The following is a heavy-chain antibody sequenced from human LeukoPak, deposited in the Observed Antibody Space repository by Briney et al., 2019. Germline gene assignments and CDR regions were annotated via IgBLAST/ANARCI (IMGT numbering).Heavy chain of an antibody. D-gene: IGHD3-10*01. J-gene: IGHJ6*02. V-gene: IGHV3-20*04. CDR1: GFTFDDYG. Sequence: RPGGSLRLSCAASGFTFDDYGMSWVRQAPGKGLEWVSGINWNGGSTGCADSVKGRITISRDNAKNSLYLQMNSLRAEDTALYFCARDRYYGSGSTGMDVWGQGTTVTVSS. CDR3: ARDRYYGSGSTGMDV. CDR2: INWNGGST.